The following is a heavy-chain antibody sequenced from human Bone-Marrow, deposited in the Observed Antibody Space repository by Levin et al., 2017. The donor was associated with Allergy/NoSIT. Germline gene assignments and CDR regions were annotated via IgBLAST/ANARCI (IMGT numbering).Heavy chain of an antibody. J-gene: IGHJ2*01. CDR3: ARVGIAAAGSLGLPHWYFDL. CDR1: GFTFSSYG. V-gene: IGHV3-33*01. Sequence: PGGSLRLSCAASGFTFSSYGMHWVRQAPGKGLEWVAVIWYDGSNKYYADSVKGRFTISRDNSKNTLYLQMNSLRAEDTAVYYCARVGIAAAGSLGLPHWYFDLWGRGTLVTVSS. D-gene: IGHD6-13*01. CDR2: IWYDGSNK.